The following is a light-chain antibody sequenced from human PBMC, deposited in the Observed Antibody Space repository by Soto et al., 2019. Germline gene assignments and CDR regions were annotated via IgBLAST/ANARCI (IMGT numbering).Light chain of an antibody. Sequence: DIQMTQSPSSLSASVGDRVTITCRASQSITRYLNWYQQKPGKAPSLLIYGASTLQSGVSSRFSGIGSWTDFTLTIVSLPPEDFATYYCQPSASAPRTFGQGTKVELK. CDR3: QPSASAPRT. J-gene: IGKJ1*01. V-gene: IGKV1-39*01. CDR2: GAS. CDR1: QSITRY.